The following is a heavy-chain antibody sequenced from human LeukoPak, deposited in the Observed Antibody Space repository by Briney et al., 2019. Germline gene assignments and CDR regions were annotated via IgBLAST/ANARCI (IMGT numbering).Heavy chain of an antibody. CDR3: ARHVRLETHPHHLGF. J-gene: IGHJ4*02. D-gene: IGHD4-11*01. Sequence: SETLSLTCAVYGASFSGYYWSWIRQSPAKGLEWIGEIFHSGSTTYNPSLRSRVTMPIDTSKNHFSLKLSSVPAEDTAVYYGARHVRLETHPHHLGFWGERSLVTASS. V-gene: IGHV4-34*12. CDR2: IFHSGST. CDR1: GASFSGYY.